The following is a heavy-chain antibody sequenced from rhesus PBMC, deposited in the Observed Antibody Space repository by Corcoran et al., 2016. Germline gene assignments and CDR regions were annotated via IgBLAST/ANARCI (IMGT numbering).Heavy chain of an antibody. D-gene: IGHD3-34*01. CDR3: ARRLRGYYYFFAY. Sequence: QVTLKESGPALVKPTQTLTLTCSFSGFSLSTSGMGVGWIRQPSRKTLEWLAHIYWNDDIFCSTSRNSRRTSSKDTSKHQVVQTMTTMRPVDTSTYYCARRLRGYYYFFAYWGQGVLVTVSS. J-gene: IGHJ4*01. V-gene: IGHV2-1*01. CDR1: GFSLSTSGMG. CDR2: IYWNDDI.